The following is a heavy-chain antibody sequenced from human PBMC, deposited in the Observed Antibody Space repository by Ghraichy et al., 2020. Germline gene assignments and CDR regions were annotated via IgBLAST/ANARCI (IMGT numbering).Heavy chain of an antibody. J-gene: IGHJ4*02. CDR3: ARSKYSSTWHGLDF. D-gene: IGHD6-13*01. CDR1: GASITTYY. CDR2: IYYTGTN. Sequence: SKTLSLNCTVSGASITTYYWNWIRHVPGKGLEWIGFIYYTGTNNYNPSLKSRVTMSVDTAKSQFSLRLSSVTAADSAIYYCARSKYSSTWHGLDFWGQGTLVSVSS. V-gene: IGHV4-59*01.